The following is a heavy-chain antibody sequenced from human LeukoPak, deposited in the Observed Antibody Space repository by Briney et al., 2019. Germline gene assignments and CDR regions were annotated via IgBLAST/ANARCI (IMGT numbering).Heavy chain of an antibody. Sequence: SVNVSCKASGGTFSIYAISWVRQAPGQGLECMGGIIPIFGTANYAQKFQGRVTITADESTSTAYMELSSLRSEDTAVYYCARYSGWYFSSNHELDYWGQGTLVTVSS. D-gene: IGHD6-19*01. CDR1: GGTFSIYA. CDR2: IIPIFGTA. J-gene: IGHJ4*02. CDR3: ARYSGWYFSSNHELDY. V-gene: IGHV1-69*13.